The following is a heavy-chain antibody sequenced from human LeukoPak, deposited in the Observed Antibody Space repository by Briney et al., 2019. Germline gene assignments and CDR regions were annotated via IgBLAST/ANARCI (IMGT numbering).Heavy chain of an antibody. D-gene: IGHD4-17*01. J-gene: IGHJ6*03. V-gene: IGHV1-2*02. CDR2: MNPNSGGT. CDR3: ARGTTLTTLPYYYYFIDV. Sequence: ASVKVSCKPSGYTFTCYYMHWVRQAPGQGLEWMGWMNPNSGGTNYAQKFQGRVTMTRDTSISTAYMELSRLRSDDTAVYYCARGTTLTTLPYYYYFIDVWGKGTTVTISS. CDR1: GYTFTCYY.